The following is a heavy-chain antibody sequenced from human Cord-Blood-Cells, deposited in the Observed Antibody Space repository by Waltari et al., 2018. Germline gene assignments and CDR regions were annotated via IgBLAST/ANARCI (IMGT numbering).Heavy chain of an antibody. V-gene: IGHV1-69*04. D-gene: IGHD2-2*02. Sequence: EVKKPGSSVKVSCKASGGTFSSYAISWVRQAPGQGLEWMGRIIPILGIANYAQKFQGRVTITADKSTSTAYMELSSLRSEDTAVYYCAREVVPAAIVDYWGQGTLVTVSS. CDR1: GGTFSSYA. CDR2: IIPILGIA. CDR3: AREVVPAAIVDY. J-gene: IGHJ4*02.